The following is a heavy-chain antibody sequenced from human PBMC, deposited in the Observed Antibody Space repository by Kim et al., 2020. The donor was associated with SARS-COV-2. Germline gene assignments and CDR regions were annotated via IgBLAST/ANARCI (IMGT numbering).Heavy chain of an antibody. Sequence: YYNPSLKSRVTISVDTSKNQFSLKLSSVTAADTAVYYCARGLHYYYGMDVWGQGTTVTVSS. CDR3: ARGLHYYYGMDV. V-gene: IGHV4-31*02. J-gene: IGHJ6*02.